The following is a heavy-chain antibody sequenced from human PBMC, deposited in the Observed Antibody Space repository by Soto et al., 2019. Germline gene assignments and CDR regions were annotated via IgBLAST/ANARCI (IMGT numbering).Heavy chain of an antibody. V-gene: IGHV5-51*01. D-gene: IGHD2-2*01. CDR1: GYSFTNYW. CDR2: IYPGDSDT. J-gene: IGHJ4*02. CDR3: ARRKASSTTSLSFRAGFDS. Sequence: GESLKISCKGSGYSFTNYWIGWVRQMPGKGLEWMGLIYPGDSDTRYSPSFEGQVTISADKSISTAYLQWSGLKASDTAMYYCARRKASSTTSLSFRAGFDSWGQGTLVTVSS.